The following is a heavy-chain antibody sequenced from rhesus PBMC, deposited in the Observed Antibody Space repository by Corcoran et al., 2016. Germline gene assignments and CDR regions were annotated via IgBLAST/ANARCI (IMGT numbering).Heavy chain of an antibody. D-gene: IGHD2-15*01. CDR1: GGSFSSYW. CDR3: ARWACSSTYCSSYGLES. Sequence: QVQLQESGPGLVKPSETLSLTCAVSGGSFSSYWWSWIRQPQGKGLEWIGEINGNSGSTNYNHALKSRVTISKDASKNQCSLKLSSVTAADTAVYYCARWACSSTYCSSYGLESWGQGVVVTVS. J-gene: IGHJ6*01. V-gene: IGHV4-80*01. CDR2: INGNSGST.